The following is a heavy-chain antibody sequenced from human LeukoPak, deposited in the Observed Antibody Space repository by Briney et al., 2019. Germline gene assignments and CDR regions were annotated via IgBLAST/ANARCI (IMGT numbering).Heavy chain of an antibody. CDR3: ARRRGWLQFDY. D-gene: IGHD5-24*01. J-gene: IGHJ4*02. CDR1: GGAISSYY. CDR2: IYYSGST. V-gene: IGHV4-59*08. Sequence: PSETLSLTCTVSGGAISSYYWSWIRLPPGKGLEWIGYIYYSGSTNYNPSLKSRVTISVDTSKNQFSLKLSSVTAADTAVYYCARRRGWLQFDYWGQGTLVTVSS.